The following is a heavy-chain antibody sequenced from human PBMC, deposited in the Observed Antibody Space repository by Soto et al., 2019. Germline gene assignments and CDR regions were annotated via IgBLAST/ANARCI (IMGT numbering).Heavy chain of an antibody. CDR2: IRSGSSYI. V-gene: IGHV3-21*01. CDR3: ARDLNDDYGDYAGPDDAFDI. D-gene: IGHD4-17*01. Sequence: EVQLVESGGGLVKPGGSLRLSCAASGFTFSRYSMNSVRQAPGKGVEWVSSIRSGSSYIYYADSLKGRFTVSRDNAKNARYLQMNTLRAEDTAVYYCARDLNDDYGDYAGPDDAFDIWGQGTMVTVSS. CDR1: GFTFSRYS. J-gene: IGHJ3*02.